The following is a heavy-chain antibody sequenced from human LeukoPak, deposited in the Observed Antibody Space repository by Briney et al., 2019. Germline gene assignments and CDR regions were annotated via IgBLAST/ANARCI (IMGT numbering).Heavy chain of an antibody. J-gene: IGHJ3*02. Sequence: SETLSLTCTVYGGSISSYYWSWIRQPAGKGLEWIGRIYTSGSTSYNPSLKSRVTMSVDTSKNQFSLKLSSVTAADTAVYYCARADRIAARPVYAFDIWGQGTMVTVSS. V-gene: IGHV4-4*07. CDR1: GGSISSYY. D-gene: IGHD6-6*01. CDR2: IYTSGST. CDR3: ARADRIAARPVYAFDI.